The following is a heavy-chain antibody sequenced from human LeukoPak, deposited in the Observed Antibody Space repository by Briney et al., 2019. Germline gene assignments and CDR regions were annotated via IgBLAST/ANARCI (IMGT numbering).Heavy chain of an antibody. J-gene: IGHJ5*02. D-gene: IGHD3-9*01. Sequence: GGSLRLSCASSGFTFSSYSMNWVRQAPGKGLEWVSSISSSSYIYYADSVKGRFTISRDNAKNSLYLQMNSLRAEDTAVYYCARDQDDILTGFTPWGQGTLVTVSS. CDR1: GFTFSSYS. CDR2: ISSSSYI. CDR3: ARDQDDILTGFTP. V-gene: IGHV3-21*01.